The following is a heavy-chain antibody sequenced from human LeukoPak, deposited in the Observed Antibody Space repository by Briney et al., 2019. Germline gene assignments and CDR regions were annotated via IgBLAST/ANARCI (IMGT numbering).Heavy chain of an antibody. Sequence: ASVNVSCKASGYTFTSYGVSWVRQAPGQGLEWMGWISAYNGNTNYAQKLQGRVTMTTDTSTSTAYMELRSLRSDDTAVYYCARGRGIQLWKTNFDYWGQGTLVTVSS. J-gene: IGHJ4*02. D-gene: IGHD5-18*01. V-gene: IGHV1-18*01. CDR2: ISAYNGNT. CDR3: ARGRGIQLWKTNFDY. CDR1: GYTFTSYG.